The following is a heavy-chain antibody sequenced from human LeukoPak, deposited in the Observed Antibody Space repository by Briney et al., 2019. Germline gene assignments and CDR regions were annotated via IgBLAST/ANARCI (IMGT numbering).Heavy chain of an antibody. Sequence: SVKVSCKASGGTFSSYAISWVRQAPGQGLEWLGGIIPIFGTANYAQKFQGRVTITADESTSTAYMELSSLRSEDTAVYYCARGGYYDILTGYYPNYYYMDVWGKGTTVTVSS. CDR2: IIPIFGTA. D-gene: IGHD3-9*01. CDR1: GGTFSSYA. J-gene: IGHJ6*03. CDR3: ARGGYYDILTGYYPNYYYMDV. V-gene: IGHV1-69*01.